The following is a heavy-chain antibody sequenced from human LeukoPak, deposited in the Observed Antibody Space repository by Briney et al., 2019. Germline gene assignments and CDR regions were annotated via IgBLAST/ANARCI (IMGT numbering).Heavy chain of an antibody. Sequence: SETLSLTCAVSGGSISSSNWWSWVRQPPGKGLEWIGEIYHSGSTNYNPSLKSRVTISVDTSKNQFSLKLSSVTAADTAVYYCARDKKYSSGYFDYWGQGTLVTVSS. D-gene: IGHD6-19*01. CDR1: GGSISSSNW. CDR3: ARDKKYSSGYFDY. CDR2: IYHSGST. J-gene: IGHJ4*02. V-gene: IGHV4-4*02.